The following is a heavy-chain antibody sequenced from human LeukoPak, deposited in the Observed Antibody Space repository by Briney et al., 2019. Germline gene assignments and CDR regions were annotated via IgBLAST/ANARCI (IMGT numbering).Heavy chain of an antibody. CDR1: GFTFSSYA. J-gene: IGHJ4*02. V-gene: IGHV3-23*01. CDR3: AKWAGSGAQTKRYFGPFDS. CDR2: ISGSGGST. D-gene: IGHD3-3*01. Sequence: GGSLRLSCAASGFTFSSYAMSWVRQAPGKGLEWVSAISGSGGSTYYADSVKGRFTVSRDNSKNTLYLDINSLRVEDTAVYYCAKWAGSGAQTKRYFGPFDSWGQGTLVTVSS.